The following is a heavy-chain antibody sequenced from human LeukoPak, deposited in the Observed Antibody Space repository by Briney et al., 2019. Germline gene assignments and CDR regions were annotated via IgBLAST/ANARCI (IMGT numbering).Heavy chain of an antibody. CDR1: GFTFSDYY. CDR2: ISSSGSTI. CDR3: ARVAVVVPAARRDYYYYYMDV. Sequence: GGSLRLSCAASGFTFSDYYMSWIRQAPGKGLEWVSYISSSGSTIYYADSVKGRFTISRDNAKNSLYLQMNSLRAEDTAEYYCARVAVVVPAARRDYYYYYMDVWGKGTTVTVSS. D-gene: IGHD2-2*01. J-gene: IGHJ6*03. V-gene: IGHV3-11*04.